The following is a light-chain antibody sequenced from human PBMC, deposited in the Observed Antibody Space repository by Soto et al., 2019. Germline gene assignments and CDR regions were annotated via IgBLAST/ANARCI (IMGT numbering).Light chain of an antibody. CDR3: GSYRGNNHVV. CDR2: EVN. V-gene: IGLV2-8*01. J-gene: IGLJ2*01. Sequence: QSALTQPPSASGSPGQSVTLSRAGTSSDVGGYNYVSWYQQHPGKAPKLVVYEVNKRPSGVPDRFSGSKSGNTASLTVSGLEAEDGAYYYCGSYRGNNHVVFGGGTQLPVL. CDR1: SSDVGGYNY.